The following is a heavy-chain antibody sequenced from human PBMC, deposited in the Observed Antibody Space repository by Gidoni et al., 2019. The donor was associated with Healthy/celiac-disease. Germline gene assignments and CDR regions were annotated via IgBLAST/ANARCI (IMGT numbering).Heavy chain of an antibody. CDR1: GFTVTSYA. CDR3: AKADRWGWEPGYYFDY. D-gene: IGHD1-26*01. J-gene: IGHJ4*02. Sequence: EVQLVESGGGLVQPGGSLRLSCPVSGFTVTSYAMSWVRQAPGKGLEWVSAISGSGGSTYYADSVKGRFTISRDNSKNTLYLQMNSLRAEDTAVYYCAKADRWGWEPGYYFDYWGQGTLVTVSS. V-gene: IGHV3-23*04. CDR2: ISGSGGST.